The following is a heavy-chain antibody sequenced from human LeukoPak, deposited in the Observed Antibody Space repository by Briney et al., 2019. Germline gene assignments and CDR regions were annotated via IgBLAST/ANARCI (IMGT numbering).Heavy chain of an antibody. CDR2: IYYSGST. CDR1: GGSISSYY. V-gene: IGHV4-30-4*08. D-gene: IGHD3-22*01. J-gene: IGHJ4*02. Sequence: SETLSLTCTVSGGSISSYYWSWIRQPPGKGLEWIGYIYYSGSTYYNPSLKSRVTISVDTSKNQFSLKLSSVTAADTAVYYCARFLDYYDSSGYVDNWGQGTLVTVSS. CDR3: ARFLDYYDSSGYVDN.